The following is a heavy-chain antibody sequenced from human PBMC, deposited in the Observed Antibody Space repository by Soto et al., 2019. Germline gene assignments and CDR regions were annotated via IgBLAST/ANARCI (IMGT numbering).Heavy chain of an antibody. Sequence: QMQLVESGGGAVQPGRSLRLSCAASGFTFSYYPMHWVRQAPGKGLEWVAVISFDGSNKYYADSVKGRFTISRDNSKNTLYLQMKSLRGEDTAVYYCARVPGDMVAIIYIYPLDGREPLSDVDVWGQGTTVTVSS. CDR1: GFTFSYYP. CDR2: ISFDGSNK. CDR3: ARVPGDMVAIIYIYPLDGREPLSDVDV. V-gene: IGHV3-30*04. D-gene: IGHD5-12*01. J-gene: IGHJ6*02.